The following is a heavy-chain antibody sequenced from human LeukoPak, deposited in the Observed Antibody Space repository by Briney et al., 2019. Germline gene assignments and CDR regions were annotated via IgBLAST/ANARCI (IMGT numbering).Heavy chain of an antibody. D-gene: IGHD6-19*01. CDR1: GGSFTKHQ. J-gene: IGHJ4*02. CDR2: INDGGST. CDR3: ARETSLAGFASGLGFNY. Sequence: SETLSLTCAVYGGSFTKHQWSWIRQPPGKGLEWIGAINDGGSTNYNPSLKSRVTMSIDTSKNQFSLKLTSVTAADTATYYCARETSLAGFASGLGFNYWGQGILVTVSS. V-gene: IGHV4-34*01.